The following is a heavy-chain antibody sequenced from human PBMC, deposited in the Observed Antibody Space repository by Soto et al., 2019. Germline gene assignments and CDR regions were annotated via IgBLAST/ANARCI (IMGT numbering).Heavy chain of an antibody. D-gene: IGHD1-26*01. V-gene: IGHV1-3*01. CDR3: ARGWELLGLDP. Sequence: ASVKVSCKASGYTFISYAIHWVRQAPGQRLEWMGWINAGNGNTKYSQKFQGRVTITRDTSASTAYMELRSLRSDDTAVYYCARGWELLGLDPWGQGTLVTVSS. CDR2: INAGNGNT. CDR1: GYTFISYA. J-gene: IGHJ5*02.